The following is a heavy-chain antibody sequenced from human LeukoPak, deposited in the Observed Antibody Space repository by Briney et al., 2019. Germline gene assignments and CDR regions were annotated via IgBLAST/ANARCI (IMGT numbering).Heavy chain of an antibody. J-gene: IGHJ5*02. V-gene: IGHV4-39*01. CDR1: GGSVSSTSYY. CDR2: FYYSGSS. Sequence: SETLSLTCTVSGGSVSSTSYYWGGIRQPPGKGLEWIGSFYYSGSSYYNPSLKSRVTISVDTSKNQFSLKVNSVTAADTAVYYCARQGFRSTWFDPWGQGTLVTVSS. CDR3: ARQGFRSTWFDP.